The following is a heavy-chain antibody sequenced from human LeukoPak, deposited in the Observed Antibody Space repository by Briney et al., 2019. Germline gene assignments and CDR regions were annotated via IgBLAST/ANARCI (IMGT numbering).Heavy chain of an antibody. CDR2: IYGSGNT. J-gene: IGHJ4*02. CDR1: GGSISGWY. D-gene: IGHD6-19*01. V-gene: IGHV4-59*01. Sequence: SETLSLTCTVSGGSISGWYWSWIRQPPGKGLEWIGYIYGSGNTNYNPSLKSRVTMSIDTSKNQLSLKLTSVTAADTATYYCARETSLAGFASGLGFNYWGQGILVTVSS. CDR3: ARETSLAGFASGLGFNY.